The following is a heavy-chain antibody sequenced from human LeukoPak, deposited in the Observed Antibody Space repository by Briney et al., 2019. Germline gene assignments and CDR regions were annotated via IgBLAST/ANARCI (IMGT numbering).Heavy chain of an antibody. CDR3: ARFTPSPAGAFDI. V-gene: IGHV7-4-1*02. D-gene: IGHD2-15*01. CDR2: INTNTGNP. Sequence: ASVKVSCKASGYTLTNYAMNWVRQAPGQGLEWMGWINTNTGNPTYAQGFTGRFVFSLDTSVSTVYLQISSLKAEDTAVYYCARFTPSPAGAFDIWGQGTMVTVSS. CDR1: GYTLTNYA. J-gene: IGHJ3*02.